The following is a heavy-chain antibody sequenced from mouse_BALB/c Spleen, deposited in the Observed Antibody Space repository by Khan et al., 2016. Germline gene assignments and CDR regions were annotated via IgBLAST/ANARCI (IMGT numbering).Heavy chain of an antibody. CDR1: GFNIKDTY. V-gene: IGHV14-3*02. Sequence: VQLQQSGAELVKPGASVKLSCTASGFNIKDTYMHWVKQRPEQGLEWIRKIDPANGNTKYDPNFQGKATITADTSSNTAYLQLSSLTSEDTAVYYCARAYYNYWFAYWGQGTLVTVSA. J-gene: IGHJ3*01. CDR3: ARAYYNYWFAY. CDR2: IDPANGNT. D-gene: IGHD1-1*01.